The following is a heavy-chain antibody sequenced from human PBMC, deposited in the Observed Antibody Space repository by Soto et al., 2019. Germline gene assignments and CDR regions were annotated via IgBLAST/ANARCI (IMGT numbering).Heavy chain of an antibody. Sequence: GGSLRLSCVASGFTISRYGMSWVRQAKGKALEWVSTINSNGDSTYYADSVKGRFTISRDNSRNSLYLQVNSLRAEDTAVYYCARVPDLDYCSRTSCLYYFDYWGQGALVTVSS. CDR1: GFTISRYG. V-gene: IGHV3-23*01. CDR2: INSNGDST. CDR3: ARVPDLDYCSRTSCLYYFDY. D-gene: IGHD2-2*01. J-gene: IGHJ4*02.